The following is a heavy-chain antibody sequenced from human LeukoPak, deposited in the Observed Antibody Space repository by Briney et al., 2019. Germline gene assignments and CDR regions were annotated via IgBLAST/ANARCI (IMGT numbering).Heavy chain of an antibody. CDR3: ARGLLRYFDWSPVDAFDI. D-gene: IGHD3-9*01. CDR1: GFTFSSYD. V-gene: IGHV3-13*01. CDR2: IGTAGDT. Sequence: PGGSLRLSCAASGFTFSSYDMHWVRQATGKGLEWVSAIGTAGDTYYPGSVKGRFTISRENAKNSLYLQMNSLRAGDTAVYYCARGLLRYFDWSPVDAFDIWGQGTMVTVSS. J-gene: IGHJ3*02.